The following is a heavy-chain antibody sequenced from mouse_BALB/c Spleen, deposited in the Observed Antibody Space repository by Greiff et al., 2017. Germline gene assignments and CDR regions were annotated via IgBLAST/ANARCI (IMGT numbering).Heavy chain of an antibody. CDR1: GFSLTSYG. V-gene: IGHV2-9*02. CDR3: ARSTYGSSFYFDD. Sequence: VKLMESGPGLVAPSQSLSITCTVSGFSLTSYGVHWVRQPPGKGLEWLGVIWAGGSTNYNSALMSRLSISKDNSKSQVFLKMNSLQTDDTAMYYCARSTYGSSFYFDDWGQGTTRTVSA. J-gene: IGHJ2*01. CDR2: IWAGGST. D-gene: IGHD1-1*01.